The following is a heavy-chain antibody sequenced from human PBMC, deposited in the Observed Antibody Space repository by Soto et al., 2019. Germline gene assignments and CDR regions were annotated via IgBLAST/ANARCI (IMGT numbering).Heavy chain of an antibody. CDR1: GFTFSSYG. V-gene: IGHV3-30*18. J-gene: IGHJ4*02. CDR3: AKDLPAYS. CDR2: ISYDGSNK. Sequence: GGSLRLSGAASGFTFSSYGMHWVRQAPGKGLECVAVISYDGSNKYYADSVKGRFTMSRDNSKNTLYLQMNSLGAEDTAVYYCAKDLPAYSWGQGTLVTVSS.